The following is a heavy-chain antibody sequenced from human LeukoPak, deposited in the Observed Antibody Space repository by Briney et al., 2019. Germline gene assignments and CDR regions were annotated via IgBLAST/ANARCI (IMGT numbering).Heavy chain of an antibody. CDR1: GFTFSSYG. V-gene: IGHV3-33*01. CDR3: AREVSMTTGDY. CDR2: IWYDGSNK. D-gene: IGHD4-17*01. Sequence: GGSLRLSCAASGFTFSSYGMHWVRQAPGKGLEWVAVIWYDGSNKYYADSVKGRFTISRDNSKNALYLQMNSLRAEDTAVYYCAREVSMTTGDYWGQGTLVTVSS. J-gene: IGHJ4*02.